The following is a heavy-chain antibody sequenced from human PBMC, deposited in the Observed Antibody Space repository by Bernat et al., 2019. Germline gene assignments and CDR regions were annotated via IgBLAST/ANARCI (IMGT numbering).Heavy chain of an antibody. CDR2: ISGSGETT. CDR1: GLTFSNYA. V-gene: IGHV3-23*01. Sequence: EVQLLESGGGSVQPGGSLRLPCAASGLTFSNYAMSWVRQAPGKGLEWVSAISGSGETTYYVDSVKGRFTISRDNSKNTLYLQMNSLRAEDTAVYYCASAKYYSGSGSYYTNSPYYGMDVWGQGTTVTVSS. J-gene: IGHJ6*02. CDR3: ASAKYYSGSGSYYTNSPYYGMDV. D-gene: IGHD3-10*01.